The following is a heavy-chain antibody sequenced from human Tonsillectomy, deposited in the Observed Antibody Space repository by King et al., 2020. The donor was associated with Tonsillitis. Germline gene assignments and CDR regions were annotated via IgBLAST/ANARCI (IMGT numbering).Heavy chain of an antibody. Sequence: QLVQSGAEVKKPGESLKISCKGSGYAFTNYWIGWVRQMPGKGLDWMGIIYPGDSDTRYSPSFQGQVIISVDRSVRTAYLQWSSLKASDTATYFCARAIPIPDLIDTWGQGTLFTVSS. V-gene: IGHV5-51*01. CDR2: IYPGDSDT. CDR1: GYAFTNYW. D-gene: IGHD3-10*01. J-gene: IGHJ5*02. CDR3: ARAIPIPDLIDT.